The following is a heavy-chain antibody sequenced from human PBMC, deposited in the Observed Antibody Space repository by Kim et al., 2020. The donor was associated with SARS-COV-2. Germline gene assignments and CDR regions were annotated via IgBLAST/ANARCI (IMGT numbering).Heavy chain of an antibody. Sequence: ASVKVSCKASGYTFTSYGISWVRQAPGQGLEWMGWISAYNGNTNYAQKLQGRVTMTTDTSTSTAYMELRSLRSDDTAVYYCARDFRSSSWYDNWFDPWGQGTLVTVSS. CDR3: ARDFRSSSWYDNWFDP. CDR2: ISAYNGNT. V-gene: IGHV1-18*04. CDR1: GYTFTSYG. J-gene: IGHJ5*02. D-gene: IGHD6-13*01.